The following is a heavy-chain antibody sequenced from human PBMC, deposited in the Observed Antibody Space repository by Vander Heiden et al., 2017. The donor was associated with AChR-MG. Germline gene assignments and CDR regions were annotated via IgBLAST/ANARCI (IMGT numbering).Heavy chain of an antibody. V-gene: IGHV3-73*02. Sequence: EVQLVESGGGLVQPGGSLKLSCAASGFSFSGSAMHWVRQASGKGLEWVGRIRSKANSYATAYAASVKGRFTISRDDSKNTAYLQMNSLKTEDTAVYYCTRGYGSNPFDYWGQGTLVTVSS. J-gene: IGHJ4*02. CDR3: TRGYGSNPFDY. CDR1: GFSFSGSA. D-gene: IGHD3-10*01. CDR2: IRSKANSYAT.